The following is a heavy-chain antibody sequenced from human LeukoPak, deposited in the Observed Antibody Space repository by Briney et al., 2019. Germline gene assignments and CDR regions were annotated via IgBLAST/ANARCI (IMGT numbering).Heavy chain of an antibody. V-gene: IGHV3-33*06. Sequence: GGSLRLSCAASGFTFSTYGMPSVRQARSKGLGWVAVIWYDGSNKYYAYSVKGRFTISRDNSKNTLFLQMNSLRAEDTAVYYCAKEFSAAAYYFHYWGQGTLVTVSS. J-gene: IGHJ4*02. D-gene: IGHD6-25*01. CDR2: IWYDGSNK. CDR3: AKEFSAAAYYFHY. CDR1: GFTFSTYG.